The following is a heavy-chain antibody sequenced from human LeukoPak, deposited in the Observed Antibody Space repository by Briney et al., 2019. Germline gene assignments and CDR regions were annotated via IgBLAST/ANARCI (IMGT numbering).Heavy chain of an antibody. CDR3: AKDRYFDTYNAFDI. D-gene: IGHD3-9*01. Sequence: GGSLRLSCTTSGFTFSRYAMTWVRQAPGKGLEWVSIISDSGGSPHYADSVKGRFTISRDNSKNTLYLQMNSLRAEDTAVYYCAKDRYFDTYNAFDIWGQGTMVTVSS. V-gene: IGHV3-23*01. CDR1: GFTFSRYA. J-gene: IGHJ3*02. CDR2: ISDSGGSP.